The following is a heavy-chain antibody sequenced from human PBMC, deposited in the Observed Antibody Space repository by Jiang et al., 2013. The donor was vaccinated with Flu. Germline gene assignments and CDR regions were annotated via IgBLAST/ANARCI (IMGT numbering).Heavy chain of an antibody. CDR2: IDPTDSYT. CDR1: GYSFTNYW. Sequence: EVKKPGESLRISCKGSGYSFTNYWITWVRQMPGKGLEWMGKIDPTDSYTNYSPSFQGHVTLSADKSITTAYLQWSSLKASDSAMYYCARQTITAAGTFDFWGQGTLVTVSS. CDR3: ARQTITAAGTFDF. J-gene: IGHJ4*02. D-gene: IGHD6-13*01. V-gene: IGHV5-10-1*01.